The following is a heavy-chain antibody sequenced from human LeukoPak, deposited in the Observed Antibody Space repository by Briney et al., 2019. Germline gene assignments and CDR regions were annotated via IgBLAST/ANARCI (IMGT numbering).Heavy chain of an antibody. CDR3: ARVHVSGSYLSRSQRYYYYMDV. CDR1: GGSFSGYY. CDR2: VNHSGST. V-gene: IGHV4-34*01. D-gene: IGHD1-26*01. J-gene: IGHJ6*03. Sequence: SETLSLTCAVYGGSFSGYYWSWIRQPPGKGLEWIGEVNHSGSTNYNPSLKSRVTISVGTSKNQFSLKLSSVTAADTAVYYCARVHVSGSYLSRSQRYYYYMDVWGKGTTVTVSS.